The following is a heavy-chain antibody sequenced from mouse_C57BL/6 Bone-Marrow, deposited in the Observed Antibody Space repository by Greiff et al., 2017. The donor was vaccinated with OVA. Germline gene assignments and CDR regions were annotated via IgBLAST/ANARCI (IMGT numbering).Heavy chain of an antibody. CDR2: IDPSDSYT. CDR3: ARWGLASLFAY. J-gene: IGHJ3*01. CDR1: GYTFTSYW. D-gene: IGHD3-3*01. Sequence: QVQLQQPGAELVRPGTSVKLSCKASGYTFTSYWMHWVKQRPGQGLEWIGVIDPSDSYTNYNQKLKGKATLTGDTSSSTAYMQLSSLTSEDSAVDYCARWGLASLFAYWGQGTLVTVSA. V-gene: IGHV1-59*01.